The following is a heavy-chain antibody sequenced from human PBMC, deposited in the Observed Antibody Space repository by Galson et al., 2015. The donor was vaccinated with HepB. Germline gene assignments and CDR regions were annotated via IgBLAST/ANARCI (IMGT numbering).Heavy chain of an antibody. D-gene: IGHD2-15*01. J-gene: IGHJ4*02. CDR2: IKSNGYST. V-gene: IGHV3-64D*06. CDR1: GFTFSNYA. CDR3: VKNKGSYCSGVSCFKLDY. Sequence: SLRLSCAASGFTFSNYAMDWVRQAPGKGLEFVSSIKSNGYSTYYADSVKGRFTISRDNSKNTLYLQMSSLRSEDTAVYYCVKNKGSYCSGVSCFKLDYWGQGTLVTVSS.